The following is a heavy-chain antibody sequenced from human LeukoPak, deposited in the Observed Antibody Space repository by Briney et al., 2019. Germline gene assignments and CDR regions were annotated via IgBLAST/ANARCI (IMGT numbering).Heavy chain of an antibody. J-gene: IGHJ2*01. V-gene: IGHV3-53*01. CDR3: ARGSGPRKTKSYWYFDL. D-gene: IGHD1/OR15-1a*01. CDR2: IYSGGST. Sequence: GGSLRLSCAASGFTVSSNYMSWVRQAPGKGLEWVSVIYSGGSTYYADSVKGRFTISRDNSKNTLYLQMNSLRAEDTAVYYCARGSGPRKTKSYWYFDLWGRGTLVTVSS. CDR1: GFTVSSNY.